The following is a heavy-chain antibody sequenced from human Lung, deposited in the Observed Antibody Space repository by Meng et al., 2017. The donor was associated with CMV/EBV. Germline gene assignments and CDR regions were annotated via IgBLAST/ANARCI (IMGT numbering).Heavy chain of an antibody. D-gene: IGHD3-3*01. CDR2: IYHSGST. CDR3: AREGGLVLRFLEWLPNNDAFDI. J-gene: IGHJ3*02. Sequence: SETLSLTCTVSGYSISSGYYWGWIRQPPGKGLEWIGSIYHSGSTYYNPSLKSRVTISVDTSKNQFSLKLSSVTAADTAVYYCAREGGLVLRFLEWLPNNDAFDIXGQGXMVTVSS. V-gene: IGHV4-38-2*02. CDR1: GYSISSGYY.